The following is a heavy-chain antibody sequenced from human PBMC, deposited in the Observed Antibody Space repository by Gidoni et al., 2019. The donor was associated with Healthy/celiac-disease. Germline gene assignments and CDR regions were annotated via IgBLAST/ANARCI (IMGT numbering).Heavy chain of an antibody. CDR3: ARKCSSGYYAC. Sequence: EVQLVESGGGLVQPGGSLRLSCAASGFTFSSYSMNWVRQAPGKGLEWVSYISSSSSTIYYADSVKGRFTISRDNAKNSLYLQMNSLRAEDTAVYYCARKCSSGYYACWGQGTLVTVSS. V-gene: IGHV3-48*01. CDR1: GFTFSSYS. J-gene: IGHJ4*02. CDR2: ISSSSSTI. D-gene: IGHD3-22*01.